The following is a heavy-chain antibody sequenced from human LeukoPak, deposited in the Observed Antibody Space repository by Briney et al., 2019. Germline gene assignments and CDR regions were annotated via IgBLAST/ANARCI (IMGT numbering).Heavy chain of an antibody. CDR3: AKVPGSAGYFHY. Sequence: GGSLRLSCVASGFPFSSYWMTWVRQAPGKGLEWVANIKQDGSEKYYVGSVKGRFAISRDNAKNSLYLQMNSLRAEDTAVYYCAKVPGSAGYFHYWGQGTLVTVSS. CDR2: IKQDGSEK. V-gene: IGHV3-7*03. J-gene: IGHJ4*02. CDR1: GFPFSSYW. D-gene: IGHD1-26*01.